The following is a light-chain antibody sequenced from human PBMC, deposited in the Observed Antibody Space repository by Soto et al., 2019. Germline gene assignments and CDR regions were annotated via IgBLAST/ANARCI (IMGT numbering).Light chain of an antibody. CDR2: DTS. CDR1: TGAVTSGHY. Sequence: QAVVTQEPSLTVSPGGTVTLTCGSSTGAVTSGHYPYWFQQKPGQAPRTLIYDTSNKHSWTPARFSGSLLGGKAALTLLGAQPEDEVEYYCLLYYSGARPHVVFGGGTKVTVL. CDR3: LLYYSGARPHVV. J-gene: IGLJ2*01. V-gene: IGLV7-46*02.